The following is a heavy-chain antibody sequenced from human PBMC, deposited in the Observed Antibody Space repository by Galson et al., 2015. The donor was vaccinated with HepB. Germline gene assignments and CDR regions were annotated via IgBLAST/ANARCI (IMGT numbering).Heavy chain of an antibody. CDR1: GFTFSTYV. CDR2: ISSDGSDK. D-gene: IGHD3-22*01. J-gene: IGHJ4*02. CDR3: SKAGGYSALLDY. V-gene: IGHV3-30*18. Sequence: SLRLSCAASGFTFSTYVMHWVRQAPGEGLEWVAIISSDGSDKFYADSVRGRFTVSRDNSKNTMYLQMNSLRVEDTAVYYCSKAGGYSALLDYWGQGTLVTVSS.